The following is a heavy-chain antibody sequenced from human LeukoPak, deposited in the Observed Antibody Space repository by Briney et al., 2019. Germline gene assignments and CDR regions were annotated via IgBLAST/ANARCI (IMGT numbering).Heavy chain of an antibody. D-gene: IGHD4/OR15-4a*01. CDR2: ISYDGSNK. CDR1: GFTFSKYW. CDR3: ARPMTMSKDAFDI. V-gene: IGHV3-30-3*01. Sequence: GGSLRLSCAASGFTFSKYWMSWVRQAPGKGLEGVAGISYDGSNKYHADSVKGRFTISRENSKNTVYLQMNSLRVEDTAVYYCARPMTMSKDAFDIWGQGTMVTVSS. J-gene: IGHJ3*02.